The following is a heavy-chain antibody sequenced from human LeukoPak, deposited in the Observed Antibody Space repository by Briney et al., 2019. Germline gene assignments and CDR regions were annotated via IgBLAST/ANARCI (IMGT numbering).Heavy chain of an antibody. CDR1: GGTFSSYA. CDR3: ARDYCSGGSCPGPEYNWFDP. Sequence: SVKVSCRASGGTFSSYAISWVRQAPGQGLEWMGGIIPIFGTANYAQKFQGRVTITADESTSTAYMELSSLRSEDTAVYYCARDYCSGGSCPGPEYNWFDPWGQGTLVTVSS. J-gene: IGHJ5*02. CDR2: IIPIFGTA. D-gene: IGHD2-15*01. V-gene: IGHV1-69*13.